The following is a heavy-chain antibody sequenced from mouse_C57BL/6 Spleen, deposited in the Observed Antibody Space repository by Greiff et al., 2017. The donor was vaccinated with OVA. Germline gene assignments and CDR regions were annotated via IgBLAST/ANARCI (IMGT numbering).Heavy chain of an antibody. J-gene: IGHJ4*01. CDR1: GYSFTGYY. Sequence: VHVKQSGPELVKPGASVKISCKASGYSFTGYYMHWVKQSHGNILDWIGYIYPYNGVSSYNQKFKGKATLTVDKSSSTAYMELRSLTSEDSAVYYCARGTTAGAMDYWGQGTSVTVSS. D-gene: IGHD1-2*01. CDR3: ARGTTAGAMDY. V-gene: IGHV1-31*01. CDR2: IYPYNGVS.